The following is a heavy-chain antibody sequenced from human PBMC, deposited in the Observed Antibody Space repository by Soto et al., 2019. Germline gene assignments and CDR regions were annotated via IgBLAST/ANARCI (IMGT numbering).Heavy chain of an antibody. CDR3: TRDQGGSYDSWFDP. CDR1: FTFSMYS. Sequence: EVQVVESGGGLVNPGGSLRLSCSFTFSMYSMNWVRQAPGKGLEWVASISSGGIYIKYADSVKGRFTITRDNAKNSVSLQMNSLKVEDTALYYCTRDQGGSYDSWFDPWGQGTQVTVPS. CDR2: ISSGGIYI. J-gene: IGHJ5*02. D-gene: IGHD1-26*01. V-gene: IGHV3-21*06.